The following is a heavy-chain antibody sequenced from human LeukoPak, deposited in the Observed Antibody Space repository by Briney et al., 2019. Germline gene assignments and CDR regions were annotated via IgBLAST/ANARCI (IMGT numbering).Heavy chain of an antibody. J-gene: IGHJ2*01. CDR1: GFTFTRYA. CDR2: ISGSGFST. V-gene: IGHV3-23*01. CDR3: AKDRDYGGNSGGYFDL. D-gene: IGHD4-23*01. Sequence: GGSLRLSCAASGFTFTRYAMNWVRQAPGKGLEWVSTISGSGFSTYYADSVKGRFTISRDNSKNTLYLQVNSLRAEDTAVYYCAKDRDYGGNSGGYFDLWGRGTLVTVSS.